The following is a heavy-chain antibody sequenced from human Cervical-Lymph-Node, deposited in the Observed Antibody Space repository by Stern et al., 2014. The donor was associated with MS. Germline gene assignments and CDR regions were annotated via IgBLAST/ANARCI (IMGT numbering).Heavy chain of an antibody. CDR2: IYYSGST. CDR3: ARLHF. V-gene: IGHV4-39*01. CDR1: GGSISSSNYY. J-gene: IGHJ4*02. Sequence: QVQLQESGPGLVKPSETLSLTCTVSGGSISSSNYYWGWIRQPPGKGLEWIGNIYYSGSTNYNPSLKSRVTISVDTSQKQFFLKRSSVTAADTAVYYCARLHFWGQGTLVTVSS.